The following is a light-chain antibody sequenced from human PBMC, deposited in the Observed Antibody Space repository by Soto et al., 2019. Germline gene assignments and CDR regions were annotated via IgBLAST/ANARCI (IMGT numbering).Light chain of an antibody. CDR1: QSVSSSY. J-gene: IGKJ1*01. CDR3: QQYGSSQWT. Sequence: EIVLTQSPGTLSLSPGERATLSCRASQSVSSSYLAWYQQKPGQAPRLLIYGASSRATGIPDRFSGSGSGTDFTLTISSLEPEDFAVYYCQQYGSSQWTFGQGTKVDI. CDR2: GAS. V-gene: IGKV3-20*01.